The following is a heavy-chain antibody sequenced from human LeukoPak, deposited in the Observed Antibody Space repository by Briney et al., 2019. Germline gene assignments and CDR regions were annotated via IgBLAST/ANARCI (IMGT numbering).Heavy chain of an antibody. J-gene: IGHJ4*02. Sequence: PSETLSLTCTVSGYSISSGYYWGWIRRPPGKGLEWIGSIYHSGSTYYNPSLKSRVTISVDTSKNQFSLKLSSVTAADTAVYYCARDLYYYYDSSGFFDYWGQGTLVTVSS. CDR3: ARDLYYYYDSSGFFDY. CDR2: IYHSGST. CDR1: GYSISSGYY. D-gene: IGHD3-22*01. V-gene: IGHV4-38-2*02.